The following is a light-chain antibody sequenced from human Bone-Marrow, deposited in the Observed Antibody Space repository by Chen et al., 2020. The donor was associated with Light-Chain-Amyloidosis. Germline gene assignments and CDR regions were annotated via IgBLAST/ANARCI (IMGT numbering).Light chain of an antibody. CDR3: ATWDDSLSGWV. Sequence: QSVLTQPPSASGTPGLRGTISCSGSSANIGSNYVIWYQQLPGTAPKLLLYKSNERPSGVPERVSGSKSGSSASLAISGLRSEDEADYYCATWDDSLSGWVFGGGTKLTVL. CDR2: KSN. CDR1: SANIGSNY. J-gene: IGLJ3*02. V-gene: IGLV1-47*01.